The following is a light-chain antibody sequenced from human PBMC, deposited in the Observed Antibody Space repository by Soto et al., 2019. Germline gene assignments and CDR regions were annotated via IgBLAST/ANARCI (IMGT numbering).Light chain of an antibody. Sequence: QSALTQPASVSGSPGQSITISCTGTSSDVGGYNYVSWYQQHPGKAPKLMIYDVSNRPSGVSNRFSGSKSGNTASLTISGLQEDDEADYYCSSYTSSSTLLYVFGTGTKLTVL. V-gene: IGLV2-14*01. CDR1: SSDVGGYNY. J-gene: IGLJ1*01. CDR2: DVS. CDR3: SSYTSSSTLLYV.